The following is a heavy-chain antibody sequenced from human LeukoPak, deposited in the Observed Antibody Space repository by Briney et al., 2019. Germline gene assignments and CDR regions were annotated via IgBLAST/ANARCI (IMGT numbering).Heavy chain of an antibody. CDR3: AKRGAEVGATVAPGDY. CDR2: IKQDGSEK. J-gene: IGHJ4*02. D-gene: IGHD1-26*01. Sequence: GGPLRLSCAASGFTFSSYWMSWVRQAPGKGLEWVANIKQDGSEKYYVDSVKGRFTISRDNAKNTLYLQMNSLRAEDTAVYYCAKRGAEVGATVAPGDYWGQGTLVTVSS. CDR1: GFTFSSYW. V-gene: IGHV3-7*03.